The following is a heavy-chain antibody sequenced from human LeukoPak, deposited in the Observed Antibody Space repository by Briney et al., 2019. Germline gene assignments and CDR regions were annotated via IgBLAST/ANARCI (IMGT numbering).Heavy chain of an antibody. V-gene: IGHV4-34*01. D-gene: IGHD4-17*01. J-gene: IGHJ4*02. CDR2: INHSGST. CDR3: ASKYGDDDY. Sequence: PSETLSLTCAVYGGSFSGYYWSWNRQPPGKGLEWIGEINHSGSTNYNPSLKSRVTISVDTSKNQFSLKLSSVTAADTAVYHCASKYGDDDYWGQGTLVTVSS. CDR1: GGSFSGYY.